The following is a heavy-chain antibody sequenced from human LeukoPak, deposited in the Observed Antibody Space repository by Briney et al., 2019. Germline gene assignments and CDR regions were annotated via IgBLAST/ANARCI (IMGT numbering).Heavy chain of an antibody. CDR3: ARDLWGSGIDN. CDR1: GGSISNGGYS. D-gene: IGHD3-10*01. CDR2: IYYSGST. Sequence: SETLSLTCAVSGGSISNGGYSWSWIRQPPGKGLEWIGYIYYSGSTYYNPSLKSRVTISVDTSKNQFSLKLSSVTAADTAVYYCARDLWGSGIDNWGQGTLVTVSS. V-gene: IGHV4-30-4*07. J-gene: IGHJ4*02.